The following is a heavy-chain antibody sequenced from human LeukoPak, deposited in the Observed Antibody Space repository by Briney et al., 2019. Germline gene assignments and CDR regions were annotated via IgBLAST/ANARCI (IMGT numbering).Heavy chain of an antibody. CDR1: GFTFSSYS. V-gene: IGHV3-21*01. CDR2: ISSSSSYI. CDR3: AREKPPLSEFDD. Sequence: PGGSLRLSCAASGFTFSSYSMNWVRQAPGKGLEWVSSISSSSSYIYYADSVKGRFTISRDNAKNSLYLQMNSLRAEDTAVYYCAREKPPLSEFDDWGQGTLVTVSS. J-gene: IGHJ4*02.